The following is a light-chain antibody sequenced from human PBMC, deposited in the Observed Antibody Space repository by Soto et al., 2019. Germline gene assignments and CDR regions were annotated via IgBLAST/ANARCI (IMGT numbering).Light chain of an antibody. Sequence: EIVLTQSPGTLSLSPGEGGTLSCRASQSVCSRCLAWYQQKPGQAPRLLIFGASSRATGIPDTFSGSGSGTDFTLTISRLEPKDSAVYYCQHYGSTPWTFGQGTKVEI. CDR2: GAS. CDR3: QHYGSTPWT. CDR1: QSVCSRC. V-gene: IGKV3-20*01. J-gene: IGKJ1*01.